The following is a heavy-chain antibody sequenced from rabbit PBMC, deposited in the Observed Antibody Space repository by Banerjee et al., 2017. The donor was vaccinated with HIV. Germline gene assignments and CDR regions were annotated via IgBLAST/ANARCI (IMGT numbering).Heavy chain of an antibody. Sequence: QEQLVESGGGLVQPGGSLKLTCTVSGFDFSSYGVSWVRQAPGKGLEWIACIDTGSTNTYYASWAKGRFTISKTSSTTVTLQMTSLTAADTATYFCARDLAGVIGWNFALWGPGTLVTVS. V-gene: IGHV1S45*01. J-gene: IGHJ4*01. CDR1: GFDFSSYG. CDR3: ARDLAGVIGWNFAL. D-gene: IGHD4-1*01. CDR2: IDTGSTNT.